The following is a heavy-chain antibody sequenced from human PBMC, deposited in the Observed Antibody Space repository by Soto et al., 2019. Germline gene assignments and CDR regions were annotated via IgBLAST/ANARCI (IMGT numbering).Heavy chain of an antibody. D-gene: IGHD6-13*01. Sequence: SETLSLTCTVSGGSISSGYDYWSWIRQPPGKGLEWIGYIYYSGSTYYNPSLKSRVTISVDTSKNQFSLKLSSVTAADTAVYYCARSISSSWYSGVDYWGQGTLVTVSS. J-gene: IGHJ4*02. CDR2: IYYSGST. CDR3: ARSISSSWYSGVDY. CDR1: GGSISSGYDY. V-gene: IGHV4-30-4*01.